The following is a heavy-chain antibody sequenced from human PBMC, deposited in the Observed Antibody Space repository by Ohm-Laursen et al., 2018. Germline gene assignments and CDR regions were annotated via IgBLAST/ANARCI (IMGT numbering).Heavy chain of an antibody. D-gene: IGHD3-16*02. J-gene: IGHJ3*02. Sequence: SLRLSCSATGFTFSDHYMDWVRQAPGKGLEWVGRSRNKANSYTTDYAASVKDRFTVSRDGSKNSLYLQMNSLKTEDTAVYYCAAFFRYSFDIWGQGTMVTVSS. CDR1: GFTFSDHY. CDR3: AAFFRYSFDI. V-gene: IGHV3-72*01. CDR2: SRNKANSYTT.